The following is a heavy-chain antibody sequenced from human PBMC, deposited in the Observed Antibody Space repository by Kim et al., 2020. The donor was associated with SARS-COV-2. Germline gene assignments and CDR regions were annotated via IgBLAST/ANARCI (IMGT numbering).Heavy chain of an antibody. CDR1: GFTFSSYW. CDR2: LNSDGTST. Sequence: GGSLRLSCTASGFTFSSYWMYWVRQAPGKGLVWVSRLNSDGTSTTYTDSVKGRFTISRDNAKNTLYLQMNSLRAEDTAVYYCVRDHNMGVWGQGTTVTFS. J-gene: IGHJ6*02. V-gene: IGHV3-74*01. CDR3: VRDHNMGV.